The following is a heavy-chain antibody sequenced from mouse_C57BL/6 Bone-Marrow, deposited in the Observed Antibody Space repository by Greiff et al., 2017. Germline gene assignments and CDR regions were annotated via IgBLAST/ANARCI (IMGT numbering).Heavy chain of an antibody. CDR2: IYPSDSEN. J-gene: IGHJ3*01. Sequence: QVQLQQPGAELVRPGSSVKLSCKASGYTFTSYWMDWVKQRPGQGLEWIGNIYPSDSENHYNQKFKDKATLTVDKSSSTAYMQLSSLTSEDSAVYYCARGGDYSNLFAYWGQGTLVTVSA. V-gene: IGHV1-61*01. CDR3: ARGGDYSNLFAY. D-gene: IGHD2-5*01. CDR1: GYTFTSYW.